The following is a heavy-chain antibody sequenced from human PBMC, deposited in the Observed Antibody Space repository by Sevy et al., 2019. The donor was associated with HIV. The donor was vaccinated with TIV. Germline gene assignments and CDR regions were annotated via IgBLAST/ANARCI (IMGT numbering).Heavy chain of an antibody. CDR1: GNTLTELS. CDR3: AKDRAGSWLQLRWCFDN. CDR2: FDPEYGET. J-gene: IGHJ4*01. Sequence: ASVKVSCKVSGNTLTELSLHWVRQTPGKGLEWMGGFDPEYGETIYARKFQGRVTMTEDTFTNTAYMELRGLKSGDTALYYCAKDRAGSWLQLRWCFDNWGQGTLVTVSS. V-gene: IGHV1-24*01. D-gene: IGHD5-12*01.